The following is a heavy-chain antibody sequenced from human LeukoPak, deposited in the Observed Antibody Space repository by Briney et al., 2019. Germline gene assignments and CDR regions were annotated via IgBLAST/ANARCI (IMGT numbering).Heavy chain of an antibody. Sequence: PSETLSLTCAVYGGSFSGYYWSWIRQPPGKGLEWIGEINHSGSTNYNPSLKSRVTISVDTSKNQFSLKLSSVTAADTAVYYCAGQAAKDGYNWGGYYWGQGTLVTVSS. CDR1: GGSFSGYY. D-gene: IGHD5-24*01. V-gene: IGHV4-34*01. CDR2: INHSGST. CDR3: AGQAAKDGYNWGGYY. J-gene: IGHJ4*02.